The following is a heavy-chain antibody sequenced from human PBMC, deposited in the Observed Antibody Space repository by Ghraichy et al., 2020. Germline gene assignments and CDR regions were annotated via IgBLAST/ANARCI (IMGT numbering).Heavy chain of an antibody. Sequence: ASVKVSCKASGYTFTGYYMHWVRQAPGQGLEWMGWINPNSGGTNYAQKFQGRVTMTRDTSISTAYMELSRLRSDDTAVYYCARTNDYSDYGGPSRLYYFDYWGQGTLVTVSS. CDR1: GYTFTGYY. J-gene: IGHJ4*02. CDR3: ARTNDYSDYGGPSRLYYFDY. V-gene: IGHV1-2*02. D-gene: IGHD4-11*01. CDR2: INPNSGGT.